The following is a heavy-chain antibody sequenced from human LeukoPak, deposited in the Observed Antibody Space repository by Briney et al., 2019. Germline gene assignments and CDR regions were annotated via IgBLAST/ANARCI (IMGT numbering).Heavy chain of an antibody. CDR3: ARPRQVGASLDAFDI. CDR1: GYSFTSYS. J-gene: IGHJ3*02. Sequence: GEPLQISWMSSGYSFTSYSIGWVRQIPGKGLEWMGIIYPVDSGTSYSPSFQGQVTISADKSINPAYLQWSSLKASDTAMYYCARPRQVGASLDAFDIWGQGTMVTVST. CDR2: IYPVDSGT. V-gene: IGHV5-51*01. D-gene: IGHD1-26*01.